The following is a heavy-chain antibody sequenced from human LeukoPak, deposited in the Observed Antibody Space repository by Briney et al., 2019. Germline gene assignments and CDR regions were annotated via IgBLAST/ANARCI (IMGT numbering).Heavy chain of an antibody. V-gene: IGHV5-51*01. D-gene: IGHD6-19*01. J-gene: IGHJ4*02. CDR3: ARHRPYSSGWRHFDY. CDR1: GYSFTSYW. Sequence: GESLKISCKGSGYSFTSYWIGWVRQMPRKGLEWMGIIYPGDSDTRYSSSFQGQVTISADKSISTAYLQWSSLTASDTAMYYCARHRPYSSGWRHFDYWGQGTLVTVSS. CDR2: IYPGDSDT.